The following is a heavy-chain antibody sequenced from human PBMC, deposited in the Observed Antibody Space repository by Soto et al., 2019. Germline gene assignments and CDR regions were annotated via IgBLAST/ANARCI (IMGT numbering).Heavy chain of an antibody. J-gene: IGHJ4*02. CDR2: ISSSSSYI. CDR1: GFTFSSYS. CDR3: VRDADYGDYTNFDY. V-gene: IGHV3-21*01. Sequence: EVQLVESGGGLVKPGGSLRLSCAASGFTFSSYSMNWVRQAPGKGLEWVSSISSSSSYIYYADSVKGRFTISRDNAKNSLYLQMNSLRAEDTAVYYCVRDADYGDYTNFDYWGQGTLVTVSS. D-gene: IGHD4-17*01.